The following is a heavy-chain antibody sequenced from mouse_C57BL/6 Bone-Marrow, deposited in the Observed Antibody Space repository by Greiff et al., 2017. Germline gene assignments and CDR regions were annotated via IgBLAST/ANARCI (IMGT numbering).Heavy chain of an antibody. V-gene: IGHV1-22*01. CDR3: ARWGYYGSSPYAMDY. J-gene: IGHJ4*01. D-gene: IGHD1-1*01. CDR1: GYTFTDSN. CDR2: INPNNGGT. Sequence: EVQLQQSGPELVKPGASVKMSCKASGYTFTDSNMHWVKQSHGKSLEWIGYINPNNGGTSYNQKFKGKATLTVNKSSSTAYMELRSLTSEDSAVYYCARWGYYGSSPYAMDYWGQGTSVTVSS.